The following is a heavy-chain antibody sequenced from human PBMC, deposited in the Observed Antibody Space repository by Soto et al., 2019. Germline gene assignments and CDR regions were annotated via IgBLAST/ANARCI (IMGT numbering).Heavy chain of an antibody. Sequence: GASVKVSCKASGYTFTGYYMHWVRQAPGQGLEWMGWINPNSGGTNYAQKFQGWVTMTRDTSISTAYMELSRLRSDDTAVYYCARELYSSGQFATFYYYYYYGMDVWGQGTTVTVSS. CDR1: GYTFTGYY. J-gene: IGHJ6*02. CDR2: INPNSGGT. CDR3: ARELYSSGQFATFYYYYYYGMDV. D-gene: IGHD3-16*01. V-gene: IGHV1-2*04.